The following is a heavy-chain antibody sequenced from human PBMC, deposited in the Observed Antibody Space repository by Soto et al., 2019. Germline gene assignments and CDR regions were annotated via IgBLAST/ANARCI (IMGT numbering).Heavy chain of an antibody. Sequence: EVQLLESGGGLVQPGGSLRLSCAASEFTFSSYAMSWVRQAPGKGLEWVSAISGSGGSTYYADSVKGRFTISRDNSKNTLYLQMNSLRAEDTAVYYCAKELNVDTAMGGIFDYWGQGTLVTVSS. CDR2: ISGSGGST. D-gene: IGHD5-18*01. V-gene: IGHV3-23*01. CDR1: EFTFSSYA. J-gene: IGHJ4*02. CDR3: AKELNVDTAMGGIFDY.